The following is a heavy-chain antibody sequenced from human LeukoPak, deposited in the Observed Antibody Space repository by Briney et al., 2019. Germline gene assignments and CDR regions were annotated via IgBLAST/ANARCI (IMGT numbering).Heavy chain of an antibody. Sequence: GGSLRLSCAASGFTFSTNAMSWVRQAPGKGLEWVSGISSGDNTYYVDSVKGRFTISRDNSKNTLFLQMNSLRAEDTAVYYCAGNYYDSSGYGDYWGQGTLVTVSS. CDR2: ISSGDNT. D-gene: IGHD3-22*01. J-gene: IGHJ4*02. CDR1: GFTFSTNA. V-gene: IGHV3-23*01. CDR3: AGNYYDSSGYGDY.